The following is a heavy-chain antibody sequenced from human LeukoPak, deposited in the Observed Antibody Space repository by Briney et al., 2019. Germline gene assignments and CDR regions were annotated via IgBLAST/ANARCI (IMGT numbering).Heavy chain of an antibody. D-gene: IGHD5-18*01. Sequence: SETLSLTGAVYVGSFSGYYWSWIRQPPGKGLEWIGEINHSGSTNYNPSLKSRVTISVDTSKNQFSLKLSSVTAADTAVYYCARAVYSYGRGFDYWGQGTLVTVSS. CDR1: VGSFSGYY. CDR3: ARAVYSYGRGFDY. V-gene: IGHV4-34*01. J-gene: IGHJ4*02. CDR2: INHSGST.